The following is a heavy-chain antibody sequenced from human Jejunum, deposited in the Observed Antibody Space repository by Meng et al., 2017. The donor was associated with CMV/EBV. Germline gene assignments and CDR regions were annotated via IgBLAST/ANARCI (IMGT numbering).Heavy chain of an antibody. Sequence: FSFSTCVLRWVRQAPGRGLQYVAVINNNGGDATFADSVKGRFTISRDTNKNMMFLQMDGLRPDDAGVYYCTWETGTSGRAGYFGYWGQGARVTVSS. V-gene: IGHV3-64*02. CDR1: FSFSTCV. CDR3: TWETGTSGRAGYFGY. CDR2: INNNGGDA. J-gene: IGHJ4*02. D-gene: IGHD1-14*01.